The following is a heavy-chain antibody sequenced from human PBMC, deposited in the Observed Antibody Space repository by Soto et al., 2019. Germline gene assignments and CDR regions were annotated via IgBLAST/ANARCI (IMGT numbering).Heavy chain of an antibody. CDR2: IYYSGST. Sequence: SVPLSLSCRVAEGYIIGYYWRLIRHPPGKGLEWIGYIYYSGSTPYNPSLKSPVTISVDTSRNQFSLKLSSVTAADTAVYYCAKVQADHSYFFDYWGQAHLVTGSS. V-gene: IGHV4-59*01. CDR3: AKVQADHSYFFDY. CDR1: EGYIIGYY. D-gene: IGHD2-15*01. J-gene: IGHJ4*02.